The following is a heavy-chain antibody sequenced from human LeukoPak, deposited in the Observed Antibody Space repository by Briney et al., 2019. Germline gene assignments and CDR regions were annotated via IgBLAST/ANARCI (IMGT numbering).Heavy chain of an antibody. Sequence: PSETLSLTCTVSGYSISSGYYWGWTRQPPGKGLEWIGSIYHSGSTYYNPSLKSRVTISVDTSKNQFSLKLSSVTAADTAVYYCARCTLWDGPNWFDPWGQGTLVTVSS. J-gene: IGHJ5*02. CDR3: ARCTLWDGPNWFDP. CDR1: GYSISSGYY. D-gene: IGHD1-26*01. V-gene: IGHV4-38-2*02. CDR2: IYHSGST.